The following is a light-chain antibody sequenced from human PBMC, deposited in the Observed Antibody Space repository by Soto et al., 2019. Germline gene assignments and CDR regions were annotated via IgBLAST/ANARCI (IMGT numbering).Light chain of an antibody. Sequence: EIVLTQSPATLSLSPLEIATLSFRASQSVSSYLAWYQQKPGQAPRLLIYDASNRATGIPARFSGSGSGTDFTLTISSLEPEDFAVYYCQQRSNWPPLTFGGGTKVDIK. CDR2: DAS. V-gene: IGKV3-11*01. CDR3: QQRSNWPPLT. J-gene: IGKJ4*01. CDR1: QSVSSY.